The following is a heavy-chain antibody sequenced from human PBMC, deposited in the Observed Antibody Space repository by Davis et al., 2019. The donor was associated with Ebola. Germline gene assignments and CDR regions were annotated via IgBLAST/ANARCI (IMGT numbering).Heavy chain of an antibody. Sequence: AASVKVSCKASGYTFTTYGISWVRQAPGQGLEWMAWISAYTGNTDYALKLQGRVTMTTDTSTSTAYMELRSLISDDTAVYYCAREGLRLGEFLPYFDYWGQGTLVTVSS. CDR1: GYTFTTYG. CDR2: ISAYTGNT. D-gene: IGHD3-16*01. CDR3: AREGLRLGEFLPYFDY. J-gene: IGHJ4*02. V-gene: IGHV1-18*04.